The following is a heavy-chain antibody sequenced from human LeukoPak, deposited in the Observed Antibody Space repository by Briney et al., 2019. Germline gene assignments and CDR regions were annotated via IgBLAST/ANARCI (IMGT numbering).Heavy chain of an antibody. V-gene: IGHV1-2*02. CDR3: ARGILWFGDDV. CDR2: INPNSGGT. CDR1: GSTSTDYY. J-gene: IGHJ6*04. Sequence: GASVKVSCKASGSTSTDYYMHWVRQAPGQGLEWMGWINPNSGGTNFAQKFQGRVTMTRDTSISTAYMELNRLRSDDTAVYYCARGILWFGDDVWGKGTTVTISS. D-gene: IGHD3-10*01.